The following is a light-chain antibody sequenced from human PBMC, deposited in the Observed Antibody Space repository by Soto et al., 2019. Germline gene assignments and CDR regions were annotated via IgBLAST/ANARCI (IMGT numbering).Light chain of an antibody. CDR2: EVT. Sequence: QSALTQPASVSGSPGQSSTISCTGTNADIGNFNLVSWDQQHPGKAPKIIIYEVTERPSGVSNRFSGSKSGHTASLTISGLQAEDEADYYCCSYAGRSNWVFGGGTKLTVL. CDR1: NADIGNFNL. CDR3: CSYAGRSNWV. J-gene: IGLJ3*02. V-gene: IGLV2-23*02.